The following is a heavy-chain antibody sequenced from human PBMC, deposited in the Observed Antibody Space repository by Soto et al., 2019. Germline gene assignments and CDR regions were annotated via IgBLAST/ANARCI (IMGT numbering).Heavy chain of an antibody. CDR2: INPNSGGT. CDR1: GYTFTGYY. CDR3: ARNRRLGAFDI. V-gene: IGHV1-2*04. J-gene: IGHJ3*02. D-gene: IGHD3-16*01. Sequence: ASVKVSCKASGYTFTGYYMHWVRQAPGQGLEWMGWINPNSGGTNYAQKFQGWVTMTRDTYISTAYMELSRLRSDYSPVYYCARNRRLGAFDIWGQGTMVTVSS.